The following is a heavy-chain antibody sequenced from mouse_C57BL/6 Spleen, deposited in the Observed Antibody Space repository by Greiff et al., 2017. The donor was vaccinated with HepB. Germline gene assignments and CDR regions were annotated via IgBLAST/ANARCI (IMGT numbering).Heavy chain of an antibody. V-gene: IGHV2-5*01. J-gene: IGHJ4*01. D-gene: IGHD1-1*01. CDR3: AKERALATDAMDY. Sequence: VQLVESGPGLVQPSQSLSITCTVSGFSLTSYGVHWVRQSPGKGLEWLGVIWRGGSTDYNAAFMSRLSITKDNSKSQVFLKMNSLQADDTAIYYCAKERALATDAMDYWGQGTSVTVSS. CDR2: IWRGGST. CDR1: GFSLTSYG.